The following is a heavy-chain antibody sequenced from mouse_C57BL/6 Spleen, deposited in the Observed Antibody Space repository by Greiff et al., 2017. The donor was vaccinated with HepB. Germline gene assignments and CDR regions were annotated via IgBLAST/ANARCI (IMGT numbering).Heavy chain of an antibody. V-gene: IGHV3-1*01. D-gene: IGHD2-4*01. J-gene: IGHJ3*01. CDR2: ISYSGST. Sequence: VQLKESGPGMVKPSQSLSLTCTVTGYSITSGYDWHWIRHFPGNKLEWMGYISYSGSTNYNPSLKSRISITHDTSKNHFFLKLNSVTTEDTATYYCARDRGYDYDGGAWFAYWGQGTLVTVSA. CDR1: GYSITSGYD. CDR3: ARDRGYDYDGGAWFAY.